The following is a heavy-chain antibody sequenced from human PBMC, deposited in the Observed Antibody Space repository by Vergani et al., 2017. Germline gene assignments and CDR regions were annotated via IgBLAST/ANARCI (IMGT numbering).Heavy chain of an antibody. CDR2: ITGSGGST. CDR3: AREYSSSWYSTLDY. CDR1: GFTFSSYA. J-gene: IGHJ4*02. Sequence: EVQLLESGGGLVQPGGSLRLSCAASGFTFSSYAMSWVRQAPGKGLEWVSAITGSGGSTYYADSVKGRFTISRDNSKNTLYPQMNSLRAEDTAVYYCAREYSSSWYSTLDYWGQGTLVTVSS. D-gene: IGHD6-13*01. V-gene: IGHV3-23*01.